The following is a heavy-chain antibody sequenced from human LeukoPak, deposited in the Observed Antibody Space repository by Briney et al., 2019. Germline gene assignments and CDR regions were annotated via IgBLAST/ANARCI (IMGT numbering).Heavy chain of an antibody. D-gene: IGHD6-13*01. J-gene: IGHJ4*02. CDR2: IKQDGSEK. CDR3: AKEWRFSSSWYQYYFDY. Sequence: GGSLRLSCAASGFTFSSYWMSWVRQAPGKGLEWVANIKQDGSEKYYVDSVKGRFTISRDTSTNTLYLQLNSLRVDDTAVYFCAKEWRFSSSWYQYYFDYWGQGTLVTVSS. V-gene: IGHV3-7*03. CDR1: GFTFSSYW.